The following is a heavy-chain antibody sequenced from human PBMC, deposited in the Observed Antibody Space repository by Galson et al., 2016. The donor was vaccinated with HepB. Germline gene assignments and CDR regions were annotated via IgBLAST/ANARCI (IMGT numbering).Heavy chain of an antibody. D-gene: IGHD2-15*01. J-gene: IGHJ4*02. CDR3: ARGARWRRLYPSDF. Sequence: SLRLSCAGSGFTFSDHWMSWVRQAPGKGLELLANIKQDGSEKYYVDSVKGRLTISRDNAKNSLLLQMNSLTAEDTAVYYCARGARWRRLYPSDFWGQGTLITVSS. CDR2: IKQDGSEK. V-gene: IGHV3-7*04. CDR1: GFTFSDHW.